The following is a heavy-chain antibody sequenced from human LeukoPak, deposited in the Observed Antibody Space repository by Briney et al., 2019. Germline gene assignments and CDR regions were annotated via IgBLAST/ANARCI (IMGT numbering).Heavy chain of an antibody. D-gene: IGHD6-6*01. Sequence: PGASVKVSCKASGYTFTSYGISWVRQAPGQGLEWMGWINPNSGDTNYAQKFQGRVTMTRDTSISTAYMELSRLRSDDTAVYYCARGSGFAPTIAARLGSWGQGTMVTVSS. V-gene: IGHV1-2*02. CDR3: ARGSGFAPTIAARLGS. CDR2: INPNSGDT. J-gene: IGHJ3*01. CDR1: GYTFTSYG.